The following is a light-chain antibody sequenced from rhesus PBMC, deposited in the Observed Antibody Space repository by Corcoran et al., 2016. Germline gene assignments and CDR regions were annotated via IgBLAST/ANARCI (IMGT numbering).Light chain of an antibody. CDR2: GAS. J-gene: IGKJ4*01. CDR3: QQDYSWPLT. CDR1: QSVSSS. V-gene: IGKV3-42*01. Sequence: EIVMTQSPATLSLSPGERATLSCRASQSVSSSLAWYQQKPGPAPKLLIDGASSRATGIPDRFSGSGSGTEFTLTISSLEPEDVGVYYCQQDYSWPLTFGGGTKVELK.